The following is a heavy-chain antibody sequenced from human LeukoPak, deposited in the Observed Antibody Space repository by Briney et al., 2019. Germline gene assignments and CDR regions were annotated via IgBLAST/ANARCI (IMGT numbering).Heavy chain of an antibody. D-gene: IGHD6-13*01. J-gene: IGHJ4*02. CDR2: IYYSGST. Sequence: SETLSLACTVSGGSISSYYWSWIRQPPGKGLEWIGYIYYSGSTNYNPSLKSRVTISVDTSKNQFSLKLSSVTAADTAVYYCATGDSSSWYGHFDYWGQGTLVTVSS. CDR3: ATGDSSSWYGHFDY. V-gene: IGHV4-59*01. CDR1: GGSISSYY.